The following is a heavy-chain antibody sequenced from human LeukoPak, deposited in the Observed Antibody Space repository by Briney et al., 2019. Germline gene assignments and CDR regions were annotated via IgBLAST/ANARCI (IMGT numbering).Heavy chain of an antibody. J-gene: IGHJ4*02. CDR2: IKGDGSST. CDR3: ARASTTVPNLLDH. CDR1: GFTFSNYA. D-gene: IGHD4-17*01. V-gene: IGHV3-74*01. Sequence: GGSLRLSCSASGFTFSNYAMHWVRQAPGKGLVWVARIKGDGSSTIYADSVKGRFTISRDNSKNTLYLQTSSLRVEDTAVYYCARASTTVPNLLDHWGRGTLVTVSS.